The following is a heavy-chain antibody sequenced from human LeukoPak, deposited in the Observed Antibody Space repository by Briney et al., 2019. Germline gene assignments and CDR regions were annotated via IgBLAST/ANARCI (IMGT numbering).Heavy chain of an antibody. CDR1: GFTFSSYA. CDR3: ASVDTAMAFDY. J-gene: IGHJ4*02. CDR2: IYYSGST. Sequence: GSLRLSCAASGFTFSSYAMSWVRQAPGKGLEWIGSIYYSGSTYYNPSLKSRVTISVDTSKNQFSLKLSSVTAADTAVYYCASVDTAMAFDYWGQGTLVTVSS. V-gene: IGHV4-38-2*01. D-gene: IGHD5-18*01.